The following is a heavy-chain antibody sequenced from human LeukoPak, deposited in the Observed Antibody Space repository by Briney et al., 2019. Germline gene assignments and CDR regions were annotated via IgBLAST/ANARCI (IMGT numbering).Heavy chain of an antibody. Sequence: GGSLRLSCAASGFAFSSYGMHWVRQAPGKGLEWVAVIWYDGSNKYYADSVKGRFTISRDNSKNTLYLQMNSLRAEDTAVYYCAKGRCSSTTCYTPLDYWGQGTLVTVSS. V-gene: IGHV3-33*06. CDR3: AKGRCSSTTCYTPLDY. D-gene: IGHD2-2*02. J-gene: IGHJ4*02. CDR2: IWYDGSNK. CDR1: GFAFSSYG.